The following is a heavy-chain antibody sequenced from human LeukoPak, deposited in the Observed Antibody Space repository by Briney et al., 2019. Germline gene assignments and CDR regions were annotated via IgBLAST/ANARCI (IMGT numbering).Heavy chain of an antibody. V-gene: IGHV4-59*01. J-gene: IGHJ3*02. CDR2: IYYSGST. CDR3: ARESSRYCSGGSCYRVGAFDI. CDR1: GGSISSYY. D-gene: IGHD2-15*01. Sequence: SETLPLTCTVSGGSISSYYWSWIRQPPGKGLEWIGYIYYSGSTNYNPSLKSRVTISVDTSKNQFSLKLSSVTAADTAVYYCARESSRYCSGGSCYRVGAFDIWGQGTMVTVSS.